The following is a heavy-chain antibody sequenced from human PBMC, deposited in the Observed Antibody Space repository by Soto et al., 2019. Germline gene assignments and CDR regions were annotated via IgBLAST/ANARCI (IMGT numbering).Heavy chain of an antibody. CDR1: GFTFSSYG. Sequence: GGSLRLSCAASGFTFSSYGMHWVRQAPGKGLEWVAVIWYDGSNKYYADSVKGRFTISRDNSKNTLYLQMNSLRAEDTAVYYCARGGQQQLVYAYWGQGTLVTVSS. V-gene: IGHV3-33*01. CDR3: ARGGQQQLVYAY. CDR2: IWYDGSNK. D-gene: IGHD6-13*01. J-gene: IGHJ4*02.